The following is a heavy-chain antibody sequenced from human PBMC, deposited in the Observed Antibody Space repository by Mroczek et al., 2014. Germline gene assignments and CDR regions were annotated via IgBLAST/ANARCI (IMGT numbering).Heavy chain of an antibody. CDR1: GFTFSSYA. J-gene: IGHJ1*01. V-gene: IGHV3-30-3*01. CDR3: ARDEGYYDSSGYLPYFH. CDR2: ISYDGSNK. Sequence: QVQLVQSGGGVVQPGRSLRLSCAASGFTFSSYAMHWVRQAPGKGLEWVAVISYDGSNKYYADSVKGRFTISRDNSKNTLYLQMNSLRAEDTTVYYCARDEGYYDSSGYLPYFHWGQGHPGPPSP. D-gene: IGHD3-22*01.